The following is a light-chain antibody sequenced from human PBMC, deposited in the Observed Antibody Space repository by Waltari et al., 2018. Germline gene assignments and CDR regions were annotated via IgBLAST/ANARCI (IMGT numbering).Light chain of an antibody. V-gene: IGKV3-20*01. Sequence: EIVLTPSPGHLSLSAGERATLACMASQTINNNFLAWYQQKPGQSPGLLIFAASKRATGVPDRFSGSGSGTDFTLTISRLDPEDFAMYDCQQYGSSPYSFGQGARVDFK. J-gene: IGKJ2*01. CDR3: QQYGSSPYS. CDR2: AAS. CDR1: QTINNNF.